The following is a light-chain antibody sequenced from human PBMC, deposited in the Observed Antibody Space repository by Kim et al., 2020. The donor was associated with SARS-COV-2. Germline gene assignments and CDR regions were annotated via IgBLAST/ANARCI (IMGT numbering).Light chain of an antibody. J-gene: IGLJ3*02. V-gene: IGLV1-47*01. CDR3: ASWDDSLSGQV. CDR2: RNH. Sequence: QSVLTQPPSASETPGQTVTTSCSGSNSNIGNNFVNWYQQLPGAAPKLVIYRNHERPSGVPDRFSGSKSGTSASLVISGVRSGDGGDYYCASWDDSLSGQVFGGGTQLTVL. CDR1: NSNIGNNF.